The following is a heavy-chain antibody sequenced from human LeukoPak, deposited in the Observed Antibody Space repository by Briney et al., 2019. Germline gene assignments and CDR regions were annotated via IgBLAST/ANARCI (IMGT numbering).Heavy chain of an antibody. CDR3: ASDHYDSSGYYRRYFDY. V-gene: IGHV1-69*05. CDR1: GYTFTSYG. J-gene: IGHJ4*02. Sequence: SVKVSCKASGYTFTSYGISWVRQAPGQGLEWMGGIIPIFGTANYAQKFHGRVTITTDESTSTAYMELSSLRSEDTAVYYCASDHYDSSGYYRRYFDYWGQGTLVTVSS. D-gene: IGHD3-22*01. CDR2: IIPIFGTA.